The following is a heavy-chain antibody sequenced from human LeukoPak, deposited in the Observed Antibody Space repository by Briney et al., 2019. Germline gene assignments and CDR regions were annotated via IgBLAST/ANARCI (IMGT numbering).Heavy chain of an antibody. V-gene: IGHV1-3*01. D-gene: IGHD2-15*01. CDR2: INAGNGNT. Sequence: ASVKVSCKASGYTFTSYAMHWVRQAPGQRLEWMGWINAGNGNTKYSQKFQGRVTITRDTSASTAYMGLSSLRSEDTAVYYCARELSVGYYYGMDVWGKGTTVTVSS. J-gene: IGHJ6*04. CDR3: ARELSVGYYYGMDV. CDR1: GYTFTSYA.